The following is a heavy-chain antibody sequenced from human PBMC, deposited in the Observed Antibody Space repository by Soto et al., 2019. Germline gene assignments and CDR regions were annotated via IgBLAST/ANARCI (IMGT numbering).Heavy chain of an antibody. CDR2: IYYSGST. J-gene: IGHJ5*02. V-gene: IGHV4-30-4*02. D-gene: IGHD5-12*01. Sequence: PSETLSLTCTVSGGSISSGDYYWSWIRQPPGKGLEWIGYIYYSGSTYYNPSLKSRVTISVDMSEKQSSLKLTSVTAADTAVYWWVRDPVDGYALFDSWGQGALVTVSS. CDR1: GGSISSGDYY. CDR3: VRDPVDGYALFDS.